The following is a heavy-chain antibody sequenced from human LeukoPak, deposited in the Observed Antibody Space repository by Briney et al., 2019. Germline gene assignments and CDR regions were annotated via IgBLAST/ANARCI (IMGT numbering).Heavy chain of an antibody. CDR1: GFTFRSYA. CDR2: ISGSGAST. Sequence: GGSLRLSCAASGFTFRSYAMSWVRQAPGKGLEWVSSISGSGASTYYADSVKGRFTISRDNSKNTLYLQMNSLRAEDTAVYYCAKDLGFIVGGGYWGQGTLVTVSS. CDR3: AKDLGFIVGGGY. V-gene: IGHV3-23*01. J-gene: IGHJ4*02. D-gene: IGHD1-26*01.